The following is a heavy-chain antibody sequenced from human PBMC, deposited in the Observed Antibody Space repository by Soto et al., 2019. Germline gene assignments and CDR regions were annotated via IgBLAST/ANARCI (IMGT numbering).Heavy chain of an antibody. J-gene: IGHJ4*02. Sequence: GGPLRLSCAASGFTFSSYWMHWVRQAPGKGLVWVSRINSDGSSTSYADSVKGRFTISRDNAKNTLYLQMNSLRAEDTAVYYCAIGPHPYYFDYWGQGTLVTVSS. CDR2: INSDGSST. CDR1: GFTFSSYW. CDR3: AIGPHPYYFDY. V-gene: IGHV3-74*01.